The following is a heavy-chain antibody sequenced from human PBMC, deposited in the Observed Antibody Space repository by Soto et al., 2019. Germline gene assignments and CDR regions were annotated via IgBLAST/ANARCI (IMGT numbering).Heavy chain of an antibody. Sequence: SETLSLTCAVYGGSFSGYYWSWIRQPPGKGLEWIGEINHSGSTNYNPSLKSRVTISVDTSKNQFSLKLSSVTAADTAVYYCARGRVTRNFDIWGQGTMVTVSS. CDR3: ARGRVTRNFDI. D-gene: IGHD2-21*02. CDR1: GGSFSGYY. V-gene: IGHV4-34*01. J-gene: IGHJ3*02. CDR2: INHSGST.